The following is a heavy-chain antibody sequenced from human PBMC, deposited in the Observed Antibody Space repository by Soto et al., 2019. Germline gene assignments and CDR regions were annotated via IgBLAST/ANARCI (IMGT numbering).Heavy chain of an antibody. CDR2: ISGSGGST. Sequence: PGGCLRLSCAASGFTFSSYAMSWVRQTPGKGLEWVSAISGSGGSTYYADSVKGRFTISRDNSKNTLYLQMNSLRAEDTAVYYCATSYYDFWSGYYSGEGYWGQGTLVTVSS. V-gene: IGHV3-23*01. J-gene: IGHJ4*02. CDR3: ATSYYDFWSGYYSGEGY. CDR1: GFTFSSYA. D-gene: IGHD3-3*01.